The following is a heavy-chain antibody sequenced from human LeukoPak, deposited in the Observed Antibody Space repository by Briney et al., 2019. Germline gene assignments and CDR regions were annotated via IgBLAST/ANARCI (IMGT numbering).Heavy chain of an antibody. CDR3: ARYHSIKVTFDY. J-gene: IGHJ4*02. CDR1: GGSISSSY. D-gene: IGHD5-24*01. Sequence: PSETLSLTCSVSGGSISSSYWGWIRQPPGKGLEWIGYIYYSGSTNYNPSLKSRVTISLDSSKNQFSLKLSSGTAADTAVYYCARYHSIKVTFDYWGQGTLVAVSS. V-gene: IGHV4-59*01. CDR2: IYYSGST.